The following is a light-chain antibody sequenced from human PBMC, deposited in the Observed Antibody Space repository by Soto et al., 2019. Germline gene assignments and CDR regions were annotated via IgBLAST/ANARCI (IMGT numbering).Light chain of an antibody. CDR2: EGS. Sequence: QSALTQPGSVSGSPGQSITISCTGTSRDVGSYNLVSWYQQHPGKAPKLMIYEGSKRPSGVSNRFSGSKSGNTASLTISGLQAEDEAVYYCCSYAGSSTPYVFGTGTKLTVL. CDR3: CSYAGSSTPYV. V-gene: IGLV2-23*01. CDR1: SRDVGSYNL. J-gene: IGLJ1*01.